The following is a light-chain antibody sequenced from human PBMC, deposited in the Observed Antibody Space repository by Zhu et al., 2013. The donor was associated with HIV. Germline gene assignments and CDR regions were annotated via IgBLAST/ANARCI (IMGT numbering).Light chain of an antibody. J-gene: IGKJ2*02. V-gene: IGKV3-20*01. CDR3: QQYGGSPRT. CDR2: DAS. Sequence: ATLSCRASQSVGSRSLAWYQQKPGQAPRLLIYDASIRATGIADRFSGSGYETDFTLTITRLEPEDFAVYYCQQYGGSPRTFGQGTNLAIK. CDR1: QSVGSRS.